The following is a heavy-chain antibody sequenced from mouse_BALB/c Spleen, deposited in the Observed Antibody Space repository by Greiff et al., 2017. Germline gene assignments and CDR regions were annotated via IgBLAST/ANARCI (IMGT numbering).Heavy chain of an antibody. D-gene: IGHD1-1*01. CDR1: GFTFSSYA. Sequence: DVMLVESGGGLVKPGGSLKLSCAASGFTFSSYAMSWVRQTPEKRLEWVASISSGGSTYYPDSVKGRFTISRDNARNILYLQMSSLRSEDTAMYYCARRGFITTVVAPFDYWGQGTTLTVAS. J-gene: IGHJ2*01. V-gene: IGHV5-6-5*01. CDR3: ARRGFITTVVAPFDY. CDR2: ISSGGST.